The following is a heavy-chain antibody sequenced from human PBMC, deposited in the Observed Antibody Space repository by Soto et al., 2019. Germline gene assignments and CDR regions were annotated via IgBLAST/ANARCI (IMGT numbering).Heavy chain of an antibody. Sequence: GASVKVSCKASGYTFTSYGIGWVRQAPGQGLEWMGWINGYNGDTNYAQKLQGRVTVTTDTSTSTAYMELRSLTSDDTAVYYCARDKDRASDRSVPQFDYWGQGTLVTVSS. CDR3: ARDKDRASDRSVPQFDY. V-gene: IGHV1-18*04. CDR1: GYTFTSYG. D-gene: IGHD3-22*01. CDR2: INGYNGDT. J-gene: IGHJ4*01.